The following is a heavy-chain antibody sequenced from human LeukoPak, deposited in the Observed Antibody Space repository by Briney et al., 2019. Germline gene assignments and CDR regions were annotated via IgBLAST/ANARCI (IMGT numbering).Heavy chain of an antibody. V-gene: IGHV3-7*01. CDR1: GFTFNIYW. Sequence: WGSLRLSCAASGFTFNIYWMSWVRQAPGKGLEWVVNIKPDGSDVYYLDSVKGRFTISRDNAQNSLYLQMNTLRVEDTAVYYCAGDRAQYYDDAFDIWGQGTMVTVSS. D-gene: IGHD3-3*01. CDR2: IKPDGSDV. CDR3: AGDRAQYYDDAFDI. J-gene: IGHJ3*02.